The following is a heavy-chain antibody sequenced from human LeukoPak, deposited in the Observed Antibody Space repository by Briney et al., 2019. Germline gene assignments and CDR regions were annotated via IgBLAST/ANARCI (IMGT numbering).Heavy chain of an antibody. J-gene: IGHJ4*02. CDR3: AKDREGGFDY. CDR1: GFTFSSYA. CDR2: ISGSGGST. V-gene: IGHV3-23*01. D-gene: IGHD1-26*01. Sequence: PGASLRLSCAASGFTFSSYAMSWVRQARGKGLEWVSAISGSGGSTYYADSVKGRFTISRDNSKNTLYLQMNSLRAEDTAVYYCAKDREGGFDYWGQGTLVTVSS.